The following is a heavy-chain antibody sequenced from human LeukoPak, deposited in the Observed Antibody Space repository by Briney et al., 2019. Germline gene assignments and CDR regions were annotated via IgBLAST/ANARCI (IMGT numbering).Heavy chain of an antibody. J-gene: IGHJ3*02. CDR2: IYPGDSDT. V-gene: IGHV5-51*01. CDR1: GYSFTSYW. CDR3: ARRVGYCSSTSCYTPGAFDI. Sequence: GESLKISCKGSGYSFTSYWIGWVRQMPGKGLEWTGIIYPGDSDTRYSPSFQGQVTISADKSISTAYLQWSSLKASDTAMYYCARRVGYCSSTSCYTPGAFDIWGQGTMVTVSS. D-gene: IGHD2-2*01.